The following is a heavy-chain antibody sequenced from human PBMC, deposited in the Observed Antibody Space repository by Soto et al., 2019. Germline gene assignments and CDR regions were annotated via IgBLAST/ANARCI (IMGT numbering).Heavy chain of an antibody. J-gene: IGHJ3*02. CDR1: GFTFSTYS. V-gene: IGHV3-48*01. D-gene: IGHD3-10*01. CDR2: IWPGGTNT. Sequence: GGSLRLSCAASGFTFSTYSMKWVRQAPGKGLEWISYIWPGGTNTVYADSVRGRFTISRDDAKNSLHLQMDSLRADDTAIYYCVREWYGESIWGQGTMVTVSS. CDR3: VREWYGESI.